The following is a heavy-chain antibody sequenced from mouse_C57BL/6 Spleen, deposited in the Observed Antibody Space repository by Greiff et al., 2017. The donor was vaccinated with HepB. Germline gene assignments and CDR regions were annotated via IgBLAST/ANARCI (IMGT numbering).Heavy chain of an antibody. CDR2: IHPNSGST. Sequence: QVQLQQPGAELVKPGASVKLSCTASGYTFTSYWMHWVSQRPGQGLEWIGMIHPNSGSTNYKEKFKSKATLSVDKASSTAYMQLSSLTSEDSAVYYCAGDGYYVGTGWFAYWGQGTLVTVSA. D-gene: IGHD2-3*01. J-gene: IGHJ3*01. CDR1: GYTFTSYW. V-gene: IGHV1-64*01. CDR3: AGDGYYVGTGWFAY.